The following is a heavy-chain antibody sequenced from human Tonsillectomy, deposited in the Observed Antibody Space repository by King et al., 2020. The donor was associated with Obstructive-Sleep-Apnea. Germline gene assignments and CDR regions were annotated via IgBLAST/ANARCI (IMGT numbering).Heavy chain of an antibody. Sequence: QSQLVQSGAEVKKPASSVKVSCKASGDNFNDYAISWVRQAPGQGLEWMGKITPLFGTTSYAQKFHDRVTITADKSTSTSYTELSNLRSEDTAVYYCAREAILLYFVHWGRGTLVTVSS. CDR3: AREAILLYFVH. V-gene: IGHV1-69*06. J-gene: IGHJ4*02. CDR2: ITPLFGTT. D-gene: IGHD2-21*01. CDR1: GDNFNDYA.